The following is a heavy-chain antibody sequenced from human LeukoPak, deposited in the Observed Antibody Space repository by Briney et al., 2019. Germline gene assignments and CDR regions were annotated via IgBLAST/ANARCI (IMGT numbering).Heavy chain of an antibody. Sequence: GGSLRLSCAASGFTFSYYGIHWVRQAPGKGLEWVAVISYDGSDKYYADSVKGRFTISRDNYKNTLYLQMNSLRAEDTAVYYCAKDITRYGGNDVDYWGQGTLVTVSS. V-gene: IGHV3-30*18. CDR3: AKDITRYGGNDVDY. CDR1: GFTFSYYG. J-gene: IGHJ4*02. CDR2: ISYDGSDK. D-gene: IGHD4-23*01.